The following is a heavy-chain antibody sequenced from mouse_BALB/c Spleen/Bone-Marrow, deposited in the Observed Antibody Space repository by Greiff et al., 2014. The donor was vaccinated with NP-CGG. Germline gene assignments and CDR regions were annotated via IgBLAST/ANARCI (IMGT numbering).Heavy chain of an antibody. V-gene: IGHV1-87*01. CDR2: IYPGDGDT. CDR1: GYNFTTHW. Sequence: VKLMESGAELARPGASVKLSCKASGYNFTTHWMRWVKQRPGQGLEWIGAIYPGDGDTRYTQKFKGKATLTADKSSSTAYMQLSDLASEDSAVYYCARGDYGYHWYFDVWGAGTTVTVSS. J-gene: IGHJ1*01. D-gene: IGHD1-2*01. CDR3: ARGDYGYHWYFDV.